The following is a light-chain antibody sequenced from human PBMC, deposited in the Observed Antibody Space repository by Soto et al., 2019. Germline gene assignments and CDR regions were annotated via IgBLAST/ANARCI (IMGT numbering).Light chain of an antibody. V-gene: IGKV3-15*01. Sequence: EIVMTQSPATLSVSPGERATLSCRASQSVTSNLAWYQQKPGQAPRLLIYGTSTRATGIPARFTGSGSETEFTLTISALQSEDFAVYYCQQRSDWPYTFGQGTRLEIK. CDR3: QQRSDWPYT. J-gene: IGKJ2*01. CDR1: QSVTSN. CDR2: GTS.